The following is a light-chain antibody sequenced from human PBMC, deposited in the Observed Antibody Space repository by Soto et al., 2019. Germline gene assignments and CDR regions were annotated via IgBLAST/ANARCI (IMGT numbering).Light chain of an antibody. V-gene: IGKV2-28*01. J-gene: IGKJ3*01. Sequence: DIVMTQSPLSLPVTPGEPASISCRSSQSLLHSNGYNYLDWYLQKPGQSPQLLIYLGSNRASGVPDRFSGSGSGTDFTLKISRVEAEDVGVYYCMQYGSAPFTLGPGTKVDIK. CDR2: LGS. CDR3: MQYGSAPFT. CDR1: QSLLHSNGYNY.